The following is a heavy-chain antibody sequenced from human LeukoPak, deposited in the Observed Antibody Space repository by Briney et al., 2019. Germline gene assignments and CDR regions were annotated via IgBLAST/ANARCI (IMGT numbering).Heavy chain of an antibody. CDR1: ESTFSSYS. J-gene: IGHJ4*02. Sequence: GGSLRLSCEASESTFSSYSMNWVRQVPGRGLEWVSFISSAGSDKFYADSVRGRFTISRDNAKNSLYLQMNSLRAEDTAVYYCSRWSQFGSSSVGAHHFDHWGQGTPVTFSS. V-gene: IGHV3-21*05. D-gene: IGHD6-6*01. CDR2: ISSAGSDK. CDR3: SRWSQFGSSSVGAHHFDH.